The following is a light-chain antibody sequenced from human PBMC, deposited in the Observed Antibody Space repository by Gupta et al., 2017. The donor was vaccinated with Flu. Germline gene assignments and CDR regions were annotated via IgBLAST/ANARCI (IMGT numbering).Light chain of an antibody. V-gene: IGKV3-11*01. CDR2: DAS. Sequence: EIVLTQSPATLSLSPGERATLSCRASQSISSYLAWYQQKPGQAPRLLIYDASNRATGTPARFSGSWSGTDFTLTISSLEPEDFAVYSCQKRSNWPPFTFGPGTKLDI. CDR1: QSISSY. CDR3: QKRSNWPPFT. J-gene: IGKJ3*01.